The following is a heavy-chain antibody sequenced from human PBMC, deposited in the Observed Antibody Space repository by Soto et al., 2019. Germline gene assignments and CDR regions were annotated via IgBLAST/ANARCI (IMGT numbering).Heavy chain of an antibody. CDR2: SKSKTDGGTT. Sequence: EVQLVESGGGLVKPGGSLRLSCAASGFTFSNAWMNWVRQAPGKGLEWVGRSKSKTDGGTTDYAAPVRDRFTISRDDSKNTLYLQMNSLKPEDTAVYYCTPGRGDLLYWGQGTLVTVSS. CDR1: GFTFSNAW. J-gene: IGHJ4*02. V-gene: IGHV3-15*07. CDR3: TPGRGDLLY. D-gene: IGHD1-26*01.